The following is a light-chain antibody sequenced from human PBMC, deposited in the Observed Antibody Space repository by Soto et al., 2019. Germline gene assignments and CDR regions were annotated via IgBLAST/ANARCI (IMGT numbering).Light chain of an antibody. V-gene: IGKV1-5*03. J-gene: IGKJ1*01. CDR2: KAS. Sequence: DIQMTQSPSTLSASVGDRVTITCRASQSISSWLAWYQQKPGKAPKLLIYKASSLESGVPSRFSGSGSGTEFTLTISILQTDDFATYYCQQYNSYSPTFGQGTKVEI. CDR1: QSISSW. CDR3: QQYNSYSPT.